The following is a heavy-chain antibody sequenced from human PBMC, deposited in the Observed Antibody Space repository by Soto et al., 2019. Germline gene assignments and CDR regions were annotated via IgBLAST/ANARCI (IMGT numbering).Heavy chain of an antibody. J-gene: IGHJ5*02. V-gene: IGHV3-23*01. CDR2: ISGSGGST. CDR1: GFPFISYA. CDR3: AKTTYDSSGSNWFDP. D-gene: IGHD3-22*01. Sequence: GGSLRLSCAASGFPFISYARSWVRQAPGKGLEWVSAISGSGGSTYYADSVKGRFTIARDNSKNTLYLQMNSLRAEDTAVYYCAKTTYDSSGSNWFDPRGRGTLVAFSS.